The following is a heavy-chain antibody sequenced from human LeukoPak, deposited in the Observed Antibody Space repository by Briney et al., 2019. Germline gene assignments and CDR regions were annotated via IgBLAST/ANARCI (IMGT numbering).Heavy chain of an antibody. Sequence: GGSLRLSCAASGFTFNIYAMSWVRQAPGKGLEWVSTITGSVGTTYYADSVTGRLTISRDNSKNTLYLQMNSLRADDTAVYYCARALTYDILTGYCDYWGQGTLVTVSS. CDR3: ARALTYDILTGYCDY. CDR1: GFTFNIYA. J-gene: IGHJ4*02. D-gene: IGHD3-9*01. CDR2: ITGSVGTT. V-gene: IGHV3-23*01.